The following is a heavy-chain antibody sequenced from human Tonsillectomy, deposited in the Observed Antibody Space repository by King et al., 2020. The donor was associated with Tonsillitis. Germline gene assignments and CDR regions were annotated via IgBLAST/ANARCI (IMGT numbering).Heavy chain of an antibody. V-gene: IGHV5-51*01. CDR1: GYSFTSYW. J-gene: IGHJ3*01. D-gene: IGHD3-22*01. Sequence: VQLVESGAEVKKPGESLKISCKGSGYSFTSYWIGWVRQMPGKGLEWMGIIYPGDSDTRYSPSFEGQVTISADKSISTDYLQGSSRKAADTAMYYCARVLGRLLFYDSSGYGTDVAFDFLLQPTMVTVSS. CDR2: IYPGDSDT. CDR3: ARVLGRLLFYDSSGYGTDVAFDF.